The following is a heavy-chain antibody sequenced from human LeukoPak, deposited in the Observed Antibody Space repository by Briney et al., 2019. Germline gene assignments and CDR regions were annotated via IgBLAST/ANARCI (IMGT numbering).Heavy chain of an antibody. CDR2: ISGSGSII. D-gene: IGHD6-6*01. Sequence: GGSLRLSCAASGFTFSSCVMSWVRQAPGKGLEWVSGISGSGSIIYYADSVRGRFTISRDNSKNTLYLQMNSLRAEDTAVYYCARHRSSWLIDYWGQGTLVTVSS. V-gene: IGHV3-23*01. J-gene: IGHJ4*02. CDR3: ARHRSSWLIDY. CDR1: GFTFSSCV.